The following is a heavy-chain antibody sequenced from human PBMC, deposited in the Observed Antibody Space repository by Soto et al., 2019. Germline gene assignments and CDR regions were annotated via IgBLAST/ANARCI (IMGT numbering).Heavy chain of an antibody. J-gene: IGHJ4*01. Sequence: SLRLSCTASGFTFDDYAMHWVRQGLGRGLEWVSGITWNSGKIAYADSVKGRFTIARDDDNNSLYLQMNSLRPEDTALYYCVKDSYADFHRVLSTAEYFFDYWGHGTLVTVSS. CDR2: ITWNSGKI. CDR3: VKDSYADFHRVLSTAEYFFDY. CDR1: GFTFDDYA. D-gene: IGHD2-15*01. V-gene: IGHV3-9*01.